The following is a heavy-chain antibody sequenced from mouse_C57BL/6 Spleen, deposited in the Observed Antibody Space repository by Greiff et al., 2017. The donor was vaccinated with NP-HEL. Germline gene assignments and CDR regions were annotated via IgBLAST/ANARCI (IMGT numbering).Heavy chain of an antibody. V-gene: IGHV1-50*01. D-gene: IGHD1-1*01. CDR3: ARYYYGSRGAMDY. J-gene: IGHJ4*01. CDR2: IDPSDSYT. Sequence: QVQLKEPGAELVKPGASVKLSCKASGYTFTSYWMQWVKQRPGQGLEWIGEIDPSDSYTNYNQKFKGKATLTVDTSSSTAYMQLSSLTSEDSAVYYCARYYYGSRGAMDYWGQGTSVTVSS. CDR1: GYTFTSYW.